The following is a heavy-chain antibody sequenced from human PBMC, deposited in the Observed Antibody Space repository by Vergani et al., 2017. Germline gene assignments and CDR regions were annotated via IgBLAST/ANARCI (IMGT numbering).Heavy chain of an antibody. V-gene: IGHV5-51*01. CDR1: EYSFGNYS. J-gene: IGHJ4*02. CDR3: ARHTTYTDS. D-gene: IGHD1-1*01. Sequence: EVELVQSGPEMRKPGESLKISCKGSEYSFGNYSIGWVRQMPGKGLEWMGIIYPADSDTRYSPSFQGQVTSSADKSISTAFLQWDSLKASDTALYYCARHTTYTDSWGQGTLVTVSS. CDR2: IYPADSDT.